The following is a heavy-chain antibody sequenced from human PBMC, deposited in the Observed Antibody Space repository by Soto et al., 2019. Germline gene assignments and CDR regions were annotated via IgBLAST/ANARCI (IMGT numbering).Heavy chain of an antibody. J-gene: IGHJ4*02. Sequence: PSETLSLTCTVSGGSISSSSYYWGWIRQPPGKGLEWIGSIYYSGSTYYNPSLKSRVTISVDTSKNQFSLKLSSVTAADTAVYYGARHRRQWLANDDWGQGTLVNGSS. CDR1: GGSISSSSYY. CDR3: ARHRRQWLANDD. CDR2: IYYSGST. V-gene: IGHV4-39*01. D-gene: IGHD6-19*01.